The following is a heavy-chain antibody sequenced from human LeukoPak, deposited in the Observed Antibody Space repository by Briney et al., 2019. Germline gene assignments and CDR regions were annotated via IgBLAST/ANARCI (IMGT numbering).Heavy chain of an antibody. Sequence: GGSLRLSCAASGFTFSSYWMSWVRQAPGKGLEWVANIKQDGSEKYYVDSVKGRFTISRDNAKNSLYLQMNSLRAEDTAVYYCAKGTKPVMTIPDYWGQGILVTVSS. V-gene: IGHV3-7*01. J-gene: IGHJ4*02. CDR1: GFTFSSYW. CDR3: AKGTKPVMTIPDY. CDR2: IKQDGSEK. D-gene: IGHD1/OR15-1a*01.